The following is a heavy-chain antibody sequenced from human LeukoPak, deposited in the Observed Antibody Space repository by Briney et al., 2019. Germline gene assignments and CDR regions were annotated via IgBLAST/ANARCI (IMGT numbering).Heavy chain of an antibody. D-gene: IGHD2-15*01. V-gene: IGHV4-34*01. CDR3: ARGTGVVVVAATFRYYFDY. CDR1: GGSFSGYY. CDR2: INHSGST. J-gene: IGHJ4*02. Sequence: PSETLSLTCAVYGGSFSGYYWSWIRQPPGKGLEWIGEINHSGSTNYNPSLKSRVTISVVTSKNQFSLKLSSVTAADTAVYYCARGTGVVVVAATFRYYFDYWGQGTLVTVSS.